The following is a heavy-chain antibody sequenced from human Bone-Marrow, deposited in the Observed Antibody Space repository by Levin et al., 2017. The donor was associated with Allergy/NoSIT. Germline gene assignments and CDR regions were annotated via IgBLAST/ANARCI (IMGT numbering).Heavy chain of an antibody. CDR2: IYYSGST. CDR1: GGSISSGDYY. V-gene: IGHV4-30-4*01. Sequence: SETLSLTCTVSGGSISSGDYYWTWIRQSPGKGLEWIGYIYYSGSTDYNPSLKSRVIISIDRSKNQLSLKLSTVTDADTAVYYCARDYGDHRSYYYYYGLDVWGQGTTVTVAS. J-gene: IGHJ6*02. CDR3: ARDYGDHRSYYYYYGLDV. D-gene: IGHD4-17*01.